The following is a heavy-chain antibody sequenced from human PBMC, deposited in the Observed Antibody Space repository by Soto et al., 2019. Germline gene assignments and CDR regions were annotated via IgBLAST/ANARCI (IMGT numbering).Heavy chain of an antibody. J-gene: IGHJ6*02. CDR1: GYTFSDYY. CDR3: ARGLDCSGGNCYTRVYYGMDV. Sequence: ASVKVSCKASGYTFSDYYVHCVRQAPGQGLEWMGWINPNTGGTDYAQKFQGRVTMTRDTSITTAYMDLSRLRSDDTAVYYCARGLDCSGGNCYTRVYYGMDVWGQGTTVTVSS. V-gene: IGHV1-2*02. CDR2: INPNTGGT. D-gene: IGHD2-15*01.